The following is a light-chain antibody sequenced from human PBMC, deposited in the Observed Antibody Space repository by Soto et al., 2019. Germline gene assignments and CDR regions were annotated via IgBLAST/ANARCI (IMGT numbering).Light chain of an antibody. Sequence: EIVMTQSPATLSVSPGERATLSCRASQSVSSKLAWYQQKPGQAPRLLIYGASTRATGDPARFSGSGSGTEFTLTISSLQSEDFAVYYCQHYNTGPAFGQGTKVEIK. J-gene: IGKJ1*01. CDR2: GAS. V-gene: IGKV3-15*01. CDR1: QSVSSK. CDR3: QHYNTGPA.